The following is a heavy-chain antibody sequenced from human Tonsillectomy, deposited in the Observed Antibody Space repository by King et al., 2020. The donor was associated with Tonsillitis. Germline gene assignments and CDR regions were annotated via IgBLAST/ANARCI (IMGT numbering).Heavy chain of an antibody. CDR3: TTDEGIYGISTR. J-gene: IGHJ4*02. V-gene: IGHV3-7*03. CDR2: IKQDGREI. CDR1: GFTLSRYW. D-gene: IGHD3-16*01. Sequence: EVQLVESGGGLVQPGGSLRLSCAASGFTLSRYWMSWVRQAPGKGLEWVANIKQDGREIYYLDSVRGRFTISRDNAKNSLFLQMTSLRAQDTAVYYCTTDEGIYGISTRWGQGTLVTVSS.